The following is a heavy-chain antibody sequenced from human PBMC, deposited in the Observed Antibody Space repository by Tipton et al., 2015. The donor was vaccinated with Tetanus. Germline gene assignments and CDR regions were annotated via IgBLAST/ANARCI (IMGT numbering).Heavy chain of an antibody. CDR3: AKDCTNGVCSRDDAFDI. CDR2: ISGSGGST. V-gene: IGHV3-23*01. J-gene: IGHJ3*02. Sequence: SLRLSCAASGFTFSSYAMSWVRQAPGKGLEWVSAISGSGGSTYYADSVKGRFTISRDNSKNTLYLQMNSLRAEDTAVYYCAKDCTNGVCSRDDAFDIWGQGTMVTVSS. CDR1: GFTFSSYA. D-gene: IGHD2-8*01.